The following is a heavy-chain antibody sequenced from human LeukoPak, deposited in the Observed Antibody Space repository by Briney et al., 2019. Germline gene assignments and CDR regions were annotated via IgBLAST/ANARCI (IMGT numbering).Heavy chain of an antibody. J-gene: IGHJ4*02. CDR2: IKSDGSDA. Sequence: GGSLRLSCAASGLTFSIYWMHWVRQVPGKGLVWVSRIKSDGSDATYADSVKGRFTISRDNAKNTLYLQMNSLRAEDTAVYYCARDSGYGSFFDYWGQGTLVTVSS. D-gene: IGHD5-12*01. CDR3: ARDSGYGSFFDY. CDR1: GLTFSIYW. V-gene: IGHV3-74*03.